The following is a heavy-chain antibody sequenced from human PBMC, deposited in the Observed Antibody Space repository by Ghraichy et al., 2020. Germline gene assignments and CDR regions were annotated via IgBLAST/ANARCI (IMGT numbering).Heavy chain of an antibody. CDR3: AKGSTTTNSAIDY. Sequence: LSLTCAASGFTFSSYAMSWVRQAPGKGLEWVSGISGSGGSTNYADSVKGRFTISRDNSKNTLYLQMNSLRAEDTAIYYCAKGSTTTNSAIDYWGQGTLVTVSS. D-gene: IGHD2/OR15-2a*01. CDR1: GFTFSSYA. V-gene: IGHV3-23*01. CDR2: ISGSGGST. J-gene: IGHJ4*02.